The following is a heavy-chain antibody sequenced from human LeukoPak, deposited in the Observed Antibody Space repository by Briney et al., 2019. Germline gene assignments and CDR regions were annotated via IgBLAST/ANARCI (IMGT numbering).Heavy chain of an antibody. Sequence: PSETLSLTCTVSGGSISSYYWSWIRQPAGKGLEWIGRIYTSGSTNYNPSLKSRVTISVDTSKNQFSLKLSSVTAADTAVYYCAREGAGCSSTSCYLYAFDIWGQGTMVTVSS. CDR1: GGSISSYY. V-gene: IGHV4-4*07. D-gene: IGHD2-2*01. CDR2: IYTSGST. CDR3: AREGAGCSSTSCYLYAFDI. J-gene: IGHJ3*02.